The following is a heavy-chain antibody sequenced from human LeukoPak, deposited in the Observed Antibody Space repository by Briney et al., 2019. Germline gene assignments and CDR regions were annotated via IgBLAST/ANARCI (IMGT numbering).Heavy chain of an antibody. V-gene: IGHV3-30-3*01. CDR1: GFTFSSYA. CDR3: ARDKIGTMIVVVMYYFDY. CDR2: ISYDGSNK. D-gene: IGHD3-22*01. Sequence: GRSLRLSCAASGFTFSSYAMHWVRQAPGKGLEWVAVISYDGSNKYYADSVKGRFTISRDNSKNTLYLQMNSLRAEDTAVYYCARDKIGTMIVVVMYYFDYWGQGTLVTVSS. J-gene: IGHJ4*02.